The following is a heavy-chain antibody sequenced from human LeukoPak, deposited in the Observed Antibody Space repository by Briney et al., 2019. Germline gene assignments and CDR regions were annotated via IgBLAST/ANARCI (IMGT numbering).Heavy chain of an antibody. CDR1: GFTFSSYS. J-gene: IGHJ4*02. CDR3: ARIRITMIVVVGPPGY. V-gene: IGHV3-21*01. CDR2: ISSSSSYI. Sequence: GGSVRLSCAASGFTFSSYSMNWVRQAPGKGLEWVPSISSSSSYIYYADSVKGRFTISRDNAKNSLYLQMNSLRAEDTAVYYCARIRITMIVVVGPPGYWGQGTLVTVSS. D-gene: IGHD3-22*01.